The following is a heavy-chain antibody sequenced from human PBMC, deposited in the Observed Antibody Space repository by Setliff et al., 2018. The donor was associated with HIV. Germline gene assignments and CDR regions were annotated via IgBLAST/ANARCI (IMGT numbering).Heavy chain of an antibody. CDR1: GGSFSGYY. D-gene: IGHD5-18*01. J-gene: IGHJ4*02. CDR2: INHRGST. V-gene: IGHV4-34*01. Sequence: SETLSLTCAVYGGSFSGYYWSWIRQPPGKGLEWIGEINHRGSTNCNPSLKSRVTISLDTSKNQFSLKLSSVTAADTVVYYCARDTAMAHWGQGTLVTSPQ. CDR3: ARDTAMAH.